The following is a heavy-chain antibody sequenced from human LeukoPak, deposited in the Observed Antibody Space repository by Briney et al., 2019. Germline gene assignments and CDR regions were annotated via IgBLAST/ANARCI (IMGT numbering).Heavy chain of an antibody. CDR2: INPNSGGT. J-gene: IGHJ5*02. D-gene: IGHD3-10*01. CDR3: AREVDSYGSGVNWFDP. Sequence: ASVKVSCKASGGTFSSYAISWVRQAPGQGLEWMGRINPNSGGTNYAQKFQGRVTMTRDTSISTAYMELSRLRSDDTAVYYCAREVDSYGSGVNWFDPWGQGTLVTVSS. V-gene: IGHV1-2*06. CDR1: GGTFSSYA.